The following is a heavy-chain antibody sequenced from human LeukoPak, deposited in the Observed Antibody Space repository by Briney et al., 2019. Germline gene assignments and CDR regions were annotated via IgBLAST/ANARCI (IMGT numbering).Heavy chain of an antibody. CDR1: GGSISSGSYY. V-gene: IGHV4-61*02. D-gene: IGHD6-13*01. CDR2: IYTSGST. Sequence: PSETLSLTCIVSGGSISSGSYYWSWIRQPAGKGLEWIGRIYTSGSTNYNPSLKSRVTISVDTSKNQFSLKLSSVTAADTAVYYCARTPLIAAAAKRYFDYWGQGTLVTVSS. J-gene: IGHJ4*02. CDR3: ARTPLIAAAAKRYFDY.